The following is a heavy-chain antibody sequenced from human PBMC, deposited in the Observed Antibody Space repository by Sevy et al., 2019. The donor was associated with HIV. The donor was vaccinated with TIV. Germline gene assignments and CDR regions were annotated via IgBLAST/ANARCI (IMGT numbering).Heavy chain of an antibody. Sequence: ASVKVSCTTSGSTFSGYYIQWLRQAPGQGPEWMGRINPHSGDRQYASKFQGRVTMTRDTSIKTAYMELTRLTSDDTAMYYFAGQFSGWYNWFDPWGQGTLVTVSS. CDR2: INPHSGDR. J-gene: IGHJ5*02. V-gene: IGHV1-2*06. CDR1: GSTFSGYY. CDR3: AGQFSGWYNWFDP. D-gene: IGHD6-19*01.